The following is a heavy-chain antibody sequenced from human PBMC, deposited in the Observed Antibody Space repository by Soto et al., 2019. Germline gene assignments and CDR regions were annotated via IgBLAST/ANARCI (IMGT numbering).Heavy chain of an antibody. CDR1: GFTFSSSS. D-gene: IGHD4-17*01. J-gene: IGHJ6*02. V-gene: IGHV3-21*01. Sequence: PGGSLRLSCAASGFTFSSSSMNWVRQAPGGGLEWVSSISGTSDYISYADSVKGRFTISRDNARNSLFLQMNSLRAEDTAVYYCARDRIDNYGDYRDYYYGMDVWGQGTTVAVSS. CDR3: ARDRIDNYGDYRDYYYGMDV. CDR2: ISGTSDYI.